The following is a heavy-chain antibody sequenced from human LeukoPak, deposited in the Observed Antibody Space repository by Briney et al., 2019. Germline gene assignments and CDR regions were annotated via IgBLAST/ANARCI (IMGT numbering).Heavy chain of an antibody. V-gene: IGHV3-33*01. CDR3: ARDLIAAAGTS. Sequence: GRSLRLSCAASGFTFSSYGMHWVRQAPGKGLEWVAVIWYDGSNKYYADSVEGRFTISRDNSKNTLYLQMNSLRAEDTAVYYCARDLIAAAGTSWGQGTLVTVSS. J-gene: IGHJ5*02. D-gene: IGHD6-13*01. CDR1: GFTFSSYG. CDR2: IWYDGSNK.